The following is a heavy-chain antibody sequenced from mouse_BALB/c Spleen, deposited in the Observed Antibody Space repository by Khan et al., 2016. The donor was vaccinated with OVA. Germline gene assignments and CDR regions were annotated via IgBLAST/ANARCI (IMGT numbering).Heavy chain of an antibody. Sequence: VQPGGSLKLSCAASGFDFSRYWMSWVRQAPGKGLEWIGEINPDSSTINYTPSLKDKFIISRDNAKNTLYLQMSKVRSEDTALYYCARPYRYDGRAWFAYWGQGTLVTVSA. CDR2: INPDSSTI. D-gene: IGHD2-14*01. CDR1: GFDFSRYW. J-gene: IGHJ3*01. CDR3: ARPYRYDGRAWFAY. V-gene: IGHV4-1*02.